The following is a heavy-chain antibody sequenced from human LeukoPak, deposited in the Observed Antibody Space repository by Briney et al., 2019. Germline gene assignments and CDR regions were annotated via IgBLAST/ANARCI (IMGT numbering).Heavy chain of an antibody. J-gene: IGHJ4*02. CDR1: GVTFSSYSM. D-gene: IGHD3-10*01. CDR3: ASRLLWFGENVDY. CDR2: IYHSGST. V-gene: IGHV4-4*02. Sequence: PGGSLRLSCAVSGVTFSSYSMSWVRQPPGKGLEWIGEIYHSGSTNYNPSLKSRVTISVDKSKNQFSLKLSSVTAADTAVYYCASRLLWFGENVDYWGQGTLVTVSS.